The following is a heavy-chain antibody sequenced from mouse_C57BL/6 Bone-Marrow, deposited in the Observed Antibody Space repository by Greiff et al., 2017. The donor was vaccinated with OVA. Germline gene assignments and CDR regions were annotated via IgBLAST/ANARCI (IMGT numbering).Heavy chain of an antibody. J-gene: IGHJ1*03. CDR2: INPGSGGT. D-gene: IGHD1-1*01. CDR3: ARSHYYGSYWYFEV. V-gene: IGHV1-54*01. CDR1: GYAFTNYL. Sequence: VQLQQSGAELVRPGTSVKVSCKASGYAFTNYLIEWVKQRPGQGLEWIGVINPGSGGTNYNEKFKGKATLTADKSSSTAYMQLSSLTSEDSAVYFCARSHYYGSYWYFEVWGTGTTVTVSS.